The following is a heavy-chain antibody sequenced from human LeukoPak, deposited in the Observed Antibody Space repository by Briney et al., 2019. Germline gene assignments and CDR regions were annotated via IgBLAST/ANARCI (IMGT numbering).Heavy chain of an antibody. CDR1: GGSISSYY. CDR3: ARDAEPAALRSLLDL. J-gene: IGHJ5*02. V-gene: IGHV4-59*12. D-gene: IGHD2-2*02. CDR2: VYYTGST. Sequence: SETLSLTCTVSGGSISSYYWSWIRQPPGKGLEWIGYVYYTGSTNHNPSLKSRVTISVDTSKNQFSLKLSSVTAADTAFYYCARDAEPAALRSLLDLWGPGTLVTVSS.